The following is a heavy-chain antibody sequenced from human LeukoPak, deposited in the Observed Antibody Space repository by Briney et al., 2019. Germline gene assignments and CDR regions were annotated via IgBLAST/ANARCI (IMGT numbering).Heavy chain of an antibody. J-gene: IGHJ5*02. CDR2: IIPIFGTA. D-gene: IGHD3-10*01. CDR3: ARDLRWFGELLPLNWFDP. CDR1: GGTFSSYA. V-gene: IGHV1-69*13. Sequence: ASVKVSCKASGGTFSSYAISWVRQAPGQGLEWMGGIIPIFGTANYAQKFQGRVTITADESTSTAYMELSSLRSEDTAVYYCARDLRWFGELLPLNWFDPWGQGTLDTVSS.